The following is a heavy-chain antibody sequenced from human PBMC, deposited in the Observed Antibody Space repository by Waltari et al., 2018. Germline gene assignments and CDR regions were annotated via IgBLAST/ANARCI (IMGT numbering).Heavy chain of an antibody. Sequence: QVQLVQSGAEVKKPGSSVKVSCKASGGTFSSYAISWVQQAPGQGLEWMGGIIPIFGTANYAQKFQGRVTITADESTSTAYMELSSLRSEDTAVYYCARDRRGVAAAGHFDYWGQGTLVTVSS. CDR1: GGTFSSYA. J-gene: IGHJ4*02. V-gene: IGHV1-69*01. CDR2: IIPIFGTA. D-gene: IGHD6-13*01. CDR3: ARDRRGVAAAGHFDY.